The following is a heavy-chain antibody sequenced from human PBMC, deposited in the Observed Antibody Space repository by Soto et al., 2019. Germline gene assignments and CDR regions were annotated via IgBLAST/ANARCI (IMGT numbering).Heavy chain of an antibody. D-gene: IGHD5-12*01. CDR3: ARDVDIVAPGDAFDI. V-gene: IGHV1-69*01. CDR2: IIPIFGTA. Sequence: SVKVSCKASGGTFRSYAISWVRLAPGQGLEWMGGIIPIFGTANYAQKFQGRVTITADESTSTAYMELSSLRSEDTAVYYCARDVDIVAPGDAFDIWGQGTMVTVSS. CDR1: GGTFRSYA. J-gene: IGHJ3*02.